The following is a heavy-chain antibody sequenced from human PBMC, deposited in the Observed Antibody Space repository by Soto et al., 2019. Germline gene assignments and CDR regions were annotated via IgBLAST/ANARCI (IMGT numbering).Heavy chain of an antibody. CDR2: IYHSGST. D-gene: IGHD2-15*01. Sequence: SETLSLTCAVSGGSISSGGYSWSWIRQPPGKGLEWIGYIYHSGSTYYNPSLKSRVTISVDRSKNQFSLKLSSVTAADTAVYYCARLEKDIVDYWGQGTLVTVSS. CDR3: ARLEKDIVDY. J-gene: IGHJ4*02. V-gene: IGHV4-30-2*01. CDR1: GGSISSGGYS.